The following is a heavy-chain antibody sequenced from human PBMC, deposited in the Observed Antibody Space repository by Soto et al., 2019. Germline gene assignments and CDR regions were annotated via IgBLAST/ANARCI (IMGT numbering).Heavy chain of an antibody. CDR3: ASSFPIVGATRSSDYFDY. CDR2: IYYSENT. V-gene: IGHV4-39*01. J-gene: IGHJ4*02. D-gene: IGHD1-26*01. Sequence: TSETLSLTCTVSGGSISSSSNHWGWIRQPPGKGLEWIGNIYYSENTYYNPSLKSRVTISVDTSKNQFSLKLSSVTAADTAVYYCASSFPIVGATRSSDYFDYWGQGTLVTVSS. CDR1: GGSISSSSNH.